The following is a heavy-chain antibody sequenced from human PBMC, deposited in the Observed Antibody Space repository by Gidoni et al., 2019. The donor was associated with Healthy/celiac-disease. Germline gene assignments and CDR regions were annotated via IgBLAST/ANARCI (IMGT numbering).Heavy chain of an antibody. CDR3: ATHPTGGSYSGNYYYGMDV. CDR2: VDPKDGET. V-gene: IGHV1-69-2*01. D-gene: IGHD1-26*01. Sequence: EVQLVQSGAEVKKPGATVKISCKVSGYTFTDYYMHRVQQAPGKGLEWMGLVDPKDGETIYAEKFQGRVTITADTSTDTAYMELSSLRSEDTAVYYCATHPTGGSYSGNYYYGMDVWGQGTTVTVSS. J-gene: IGHJ6*02. CDR1: GYTFTDYY.